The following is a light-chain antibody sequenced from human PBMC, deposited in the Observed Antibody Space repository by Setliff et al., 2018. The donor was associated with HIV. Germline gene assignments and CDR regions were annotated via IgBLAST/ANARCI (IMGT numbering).Light chain of an antibody. CDR3: AAWDDSLNGYV. Sequence: QSVLTQPPLASGTPGQRLTISCSGSSSNIGSNTVNWYQHLPGLAPKLLIHSDNRRPSVVPDRFSGSKSGTSASLAISGLQSEDEADYYCAAWDDSLNGYVFGTGTKVTVL. CDR1: SSNIGSNT. CDR2: SDN. V-gene: IGLV1-44*01. J-gene: IGLJ1*01.